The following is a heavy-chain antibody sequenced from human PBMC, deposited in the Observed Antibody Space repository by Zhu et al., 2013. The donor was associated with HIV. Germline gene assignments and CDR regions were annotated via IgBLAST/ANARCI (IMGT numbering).Heavy chain of an antibody. CDR3: VRADSSGPDY. CDR2: INCDNDKT. Sequence: QVQLVQSGGEVKKPGASVKVSCKTSGYTFMTYGISWVRQAPGQGLEWMGWINCDNDKTHYAQNLQGRVTMTTDTSTRTAYLELRSLTSDDTAVYYCVRADSSGPDYWGHGNPGHRLL. J-gene: IGHJ4*02. CDR1: GYTFMTYG. V-gene: IGHV1-18*01. D-gene: IGHD3-22*01.